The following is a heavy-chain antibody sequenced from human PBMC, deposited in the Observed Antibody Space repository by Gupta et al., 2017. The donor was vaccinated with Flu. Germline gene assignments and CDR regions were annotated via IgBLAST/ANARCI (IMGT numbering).Heavy chain of an antibody. Sequence: STYYNPSLKSRVTISVDTSKNQFSLKLSSVTAADTAVYYCASEVDIVVVPAAIRGGFLWFDPWGQGTLVTVSS. J-gene: IGHJ5*02. V-gene: IGHV4-39*01. CDR3: ASEVDIVVVPAAIRGGFLWFDP. CDR2: ST. D-gene: IGHD2-2*03.